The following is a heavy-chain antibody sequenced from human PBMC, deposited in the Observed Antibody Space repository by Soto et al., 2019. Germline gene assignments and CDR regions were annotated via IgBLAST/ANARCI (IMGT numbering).Heavy chain of an antibody. V-gene: IGHV1-69*06. D-gene: IGHD2-21*02. CDR2: IIPIFGTA. Sequence: ASVKVSCKASGGPFSSYAISWVRQAPGQGLEWMGGIIPIFGTANYAQKFQGRVTITADKSTSTAYMELSSLRSEDTAVYYCARDGLAYCGGDCYSGDLYWGQGTLVTVSS. CDR1: GGPFSSYA. CDR3: ARDGLAYCGGDCYSGDLY. J-gene: IGHJ4*02.